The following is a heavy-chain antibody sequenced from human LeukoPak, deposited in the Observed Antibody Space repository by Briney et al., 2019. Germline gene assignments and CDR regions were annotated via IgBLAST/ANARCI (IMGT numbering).Heavy chain of an antibody. D-gene: IGHD3-10*01. CDR3: ARSSGSGRYRPDYYYYGMDV. Sequence: GGSLRLSCAASGFTFSSYGMHWVRQAPGKGLEWVAVIWYDGSNKYYADSVKGRFTISRDNSKNTLYLQMNRQRAEDTAVYYCARSSGSGRYRPDYYYYGMDVWGQGTTVTVSS. CDR2: IWYDGSNK. J-gene: IGHJ6*02. V-gene: IGHV3-33*01. CDR1: GFTFSSYG.